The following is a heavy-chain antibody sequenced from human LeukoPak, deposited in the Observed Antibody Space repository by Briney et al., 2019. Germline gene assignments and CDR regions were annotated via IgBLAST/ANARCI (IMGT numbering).Heavy chain of an antibody. Sequence: ASVKVSCKAFGGTFSSYAISWVRQAPGQGLEWMGGIIPIFGTANYAQKFQGRVTITADESTSTAYMELSSLRSEDTAAYYCARDPVDSSGEFDYWGQGTLVTVSS. CDR1: GGTFSSYA. CDR3: ARDPVDSSGEFDY. D-gene: IGHD3-22*01. J-gene: IGHJ4*02. V-gene: IGHV1-69*13. CDR2: IIPIFGTA.